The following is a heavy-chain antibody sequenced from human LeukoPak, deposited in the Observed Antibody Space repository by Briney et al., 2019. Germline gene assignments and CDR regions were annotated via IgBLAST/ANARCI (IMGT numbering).Heavy chain of an antibody. Sequence: GSLRLSCTVSGFTVSSNSWSWVRQAPGKGLEWVSYFSSSSSTIYYADSVKGRFTISRDNAKNSLYLQMNSLRAEDTAVYYCARDRSSGSYTVWFDPWGQGTLVTVSS. CDR3: ARDRSSGSYTVWFDP. CDR1: GFTVSSNS. CDR2: FSSSSSTI. J-gene: IGHJ5*02. D-gene: IGHD1-26*01. V-gene: IGHV3-48*01.